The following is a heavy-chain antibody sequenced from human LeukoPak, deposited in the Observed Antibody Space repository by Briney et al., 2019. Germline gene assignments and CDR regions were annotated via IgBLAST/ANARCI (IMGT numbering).Heavy chain of an antibody. CDR1: GFDLSTYE. Sequence: GGSLRLSCAASGFDLSTYEMNWVRQAPGKGLEWIADITISGHTKNYADSVKGRFTISRDNARTSLYLQMNSLRVEDTGVYYCARGDPHADLWGQGTLVTVSS. CDR3: ARGDPHADL. V-gene: IGHV3-48*03. CDR2: ITISGHTK. J-gene: IGHJ5*02.